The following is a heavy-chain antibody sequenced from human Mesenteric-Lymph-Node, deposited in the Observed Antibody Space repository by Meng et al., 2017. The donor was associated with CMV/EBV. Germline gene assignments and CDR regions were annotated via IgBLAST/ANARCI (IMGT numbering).Heavy chain of an antibody. J-gene: IGHJ5*02. CDR1: FL. Sequence: FLCGVNRQPPGKGLEGNGRYHYRGRPHHHPSPQSPVTLTVDTSKNPFSLKPSSVTAADTGVYFCAGVGAGAPFWSGHATVWFDPWGQGTLVTVSS. V-gene: IGHV4-59*10. D-gene: IGHD3-3*01. CDR3: AGVGAGAPFWSGHATVWFDP. CDR2: YHYRGRP.